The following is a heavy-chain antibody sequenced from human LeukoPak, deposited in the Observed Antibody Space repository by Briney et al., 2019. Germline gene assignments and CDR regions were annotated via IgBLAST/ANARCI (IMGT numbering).Heavy chain of an antibody. Sequence: GGSLRLSCTASGFTFGDYAMSWVRQAPGKGLEWVGFIRSKAYGGTTEYAASVKGRFTISRDDSKSIAYLQMNSLKTEDTAVYYCTRENYVWGSYPHQPRPTGFDYWGQGTLVTVSS. D-gene: IGHD3-16*02. CDR2: IRSKAYGGTT. V-gene: IGHV3-49*04. CDR1: GFTFGDYA. J-gene: IGHJ4*02. CDR3: TRENYVWGSYPHQPRPTGFDY.